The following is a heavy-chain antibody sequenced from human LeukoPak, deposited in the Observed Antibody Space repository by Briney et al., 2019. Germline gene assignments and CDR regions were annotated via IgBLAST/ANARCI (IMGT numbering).Heavy chain of an antibody. V-gene: IGHV4-4*09. CDR2: IYTSGST. CDR1: GGSISSYY. J-gene: IGHJ6*03. CDR3: ARGADNYSNSYHYYYYMDV. Sequence: SETLSLTCTVSGGSISSYYWSWIRQPPGKGLEWIGYIYTSGSTNYNPSLKSRVTISVDTSKKQFSLKLSSVTAADTAVYYCARGADNYSNSYHYYYYMDVWGKGTTVTVSS. D-gene: IGHD4-11*01.